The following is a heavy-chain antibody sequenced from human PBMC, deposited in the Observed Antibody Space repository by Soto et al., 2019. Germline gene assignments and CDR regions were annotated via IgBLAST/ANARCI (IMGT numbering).Heavy chain of an antibody. CDR3: AKDRNNHYTPGGAVDI. Sequence: EVQLVESGGGLVQPGRSLRLSCAASGFTFDDYAMRWVRQAPRKGLEWVSGISWNSGSIGYADSVKGRFTISRDNAKNSLYLKMNSLRAEDTALYYCAKDRNNHYTPGGAVDIWGQGKMVPVSS. V-gene: IGHV3-9*01. J-gene: IGHJ3*02. CDR2: ISWNSGSI. D-gene: IGHD3-16*01. CDR1: GFTFDDYA.